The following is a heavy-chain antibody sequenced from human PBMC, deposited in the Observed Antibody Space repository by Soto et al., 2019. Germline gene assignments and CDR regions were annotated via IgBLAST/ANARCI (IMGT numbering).Heavy chain of an antibody. Sequence: EVQLLESGGGLVQPGGSLRLSCAASGFTFSSYAMSWVRQAPGKGLEWVSAISGSGGSTYYADSVKGRFTISRDNSKNTLYLQMSSLRAEDTAVYYCAMWTMVRGVRDAFDIWGQGTMVTVSS. CDR3: AMWTMVRGVRDAFDI. CDR2: ISGSGGST. V-gene: IGHV3-23*01. D-gene: IGHD3-10*01. CDR1: GFTFSSYA. J-gene: IGHJ3*02.